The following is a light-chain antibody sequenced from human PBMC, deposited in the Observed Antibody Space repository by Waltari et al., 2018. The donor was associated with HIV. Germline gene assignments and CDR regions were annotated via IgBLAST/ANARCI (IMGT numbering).Light chain of an antibody. J-gene: IGLJ1*01. CDR3: AAWDDSLSGYV. CDR1: SSNIGSNY. Sequence: QSVLTQPPSASGTPGQRVTISCSGSSSNIGSNYVYWYQQLPGTAPKLLIFRNNQRPSGAPDRFSGPKSGTSASLAISGLRSEDEAEYYCAAWDDSLSGYVFGTGTKVTVL. V-gene: IGLV1-47*01. CDR2: RNN.